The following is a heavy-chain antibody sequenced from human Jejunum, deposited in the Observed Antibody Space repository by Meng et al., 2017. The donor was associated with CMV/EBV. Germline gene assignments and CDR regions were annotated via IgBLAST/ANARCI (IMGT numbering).Heavy chain of an antibody. CDR1: GFTFSNYG. CDR2: IRSDIVNK. CDR3: AKGGHNNSCDY. D-gene: IGHD6-13*01. V-gene: IGHV3-30*02. J-gene: IGHJ4*02. Sequence: WAASGFTFSNYGVHGVRQAPGKGLEWVAFIRSDIVNKYYADSVKGRFTISRDNSRNTLYLQMNSLRVEDTAVYYCAKGGHNNSCDYWGQGTLVTVSS.